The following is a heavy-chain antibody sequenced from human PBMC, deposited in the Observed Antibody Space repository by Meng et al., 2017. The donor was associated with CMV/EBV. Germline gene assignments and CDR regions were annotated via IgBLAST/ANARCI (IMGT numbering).Heavy chain of an antibody. V-gene: IGHV4-59*01. CDR1: GGSISSYY. Sequence: SETLSLTCTVSGGSISSYYWSWIRQPPGKGLEWIGYIYYSGSTNYNPSLKSRVTISVDTSKNQFSLKLSSVTAADTGVYYCARDLPGGWFDPWGQGTLVTVSS. D-gene: IGHD1-14*01. CDR3: ARDLPGGWFDP. CDR2: IYYSGST. J-gene: IGHJ5*02.